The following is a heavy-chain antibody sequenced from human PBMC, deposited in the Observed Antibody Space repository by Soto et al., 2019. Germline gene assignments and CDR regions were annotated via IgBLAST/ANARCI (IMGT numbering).Heavy chain of an antibody. V-gene: IGHV4-59*08. CDR3: ARRVQYYRGLDV. CDR1: GGALSSYY. Sequence: QVQLQESGPGLVKTSETLALNCTVSGGALSSYYWHWIRQSPGKGLEWLGYVHESGATNYNPFLQSRVTISADTSKNRLSLKLHSVTAADTDVDDCARRVQYYRGLDVWGQGTTVTFPS. CDR2: VHESGAT. J-gene: IGHJ6*02.